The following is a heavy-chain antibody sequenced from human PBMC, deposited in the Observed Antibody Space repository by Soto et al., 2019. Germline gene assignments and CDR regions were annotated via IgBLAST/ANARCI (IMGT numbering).Heavy chain of an antibody. CDR1: GFTFSSYG. CDR3: AKGGRRELLGGVDY. D-gene: IGHD1-26*01. CDR2: ISYDGSNK. J-gene: IGHJ4*02. Sequence: GGSLRLSCAASGFTFSSYGMHWVRQAPGKGLEWVAVISYDGSNKYYADSVKGRFTISRDNSKNTLYLQMNSLRAEDTAVYYRAKGGRRELLGGVDYWGQGTLVTVSS. V-gene: IGHV3-30*18.